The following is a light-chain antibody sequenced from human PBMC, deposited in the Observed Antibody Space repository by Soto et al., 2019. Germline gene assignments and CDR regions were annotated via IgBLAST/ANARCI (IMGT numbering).Light chain of an antibody. Sequence: EIVLTQSPGTLSLSPGEGATLSCRASQSVSSDHLAWYQQKPGQAPRLLIYGASNRATGIPDRFSGSGSGTDFTLTISRLEPEDFAVYYCQQYGSSGTFGQGTKV. V-gene: IGKV3-20*01. CDR3: QQYGSSGT. J-gene: IGKJ1*01. CDR2: GAS. CDR1: QSVSSDH.